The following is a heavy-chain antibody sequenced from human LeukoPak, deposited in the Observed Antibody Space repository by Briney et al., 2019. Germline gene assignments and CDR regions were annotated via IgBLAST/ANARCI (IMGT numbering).Heavy chain of an antibody. CDR3: ARAYGSGSYYDY. Sequence: SETLSLTCAVYGGSFSGYYWSWIRQPPGKGLEWIGEINHSGSTNYNPSLKSRVTISVDTSKSQFSLKLSSVTAADTAVYYCARAYGSGSYYDYWGQGTLVTVSS. J-gene: IGHJ4*02. CDR2: INHSGST. CDR1: GGSFSGYY. D-gene: IGHD3-10*01. V-gene: IGHV4-34*01.